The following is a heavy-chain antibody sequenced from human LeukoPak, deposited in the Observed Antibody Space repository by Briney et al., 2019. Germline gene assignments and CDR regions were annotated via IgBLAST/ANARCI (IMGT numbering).Heavy chain of an antibody. Sequence: PGGSLRLSCAASGFTVSDNYISWVRQAPGKGLEWVSFVFSGDSTYYADSVKGRFTISRDNSKNMVYLQINSLRAEDTAVYYCARDARGSGSYPYHFDYWGQGTLVTVSS. CDR1: GFTVSDNY. CDR3: ARDARGSGSYPYHFDY. V-gene: IGHV3-66*01. CDR2: VFSGDST. D-gene: IGHD3-10*01. J-gene: IGHJ4*02.